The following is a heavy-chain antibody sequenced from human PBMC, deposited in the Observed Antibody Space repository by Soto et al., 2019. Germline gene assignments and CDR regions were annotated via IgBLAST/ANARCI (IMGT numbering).Heavy chain of an antibody. CDR3: ATGVAAAGPGPFDY. CDR2: IYTSGST. Sequence: PSETLSLTCTVSGGSISSYYWSWIRQPAGKGLEWIGRIYTSGSTNYNPSLKSRVTMSVDMSKNQFSLKLSSVTAADTAVYYCATGVAAAGPGPFDYWGQGTLVTVSS. D-gene: IGHD6-13*01. V-gene: IGHV4-4*07. J-gene: IGHJ4*02. CDR1: GGSISSYY.